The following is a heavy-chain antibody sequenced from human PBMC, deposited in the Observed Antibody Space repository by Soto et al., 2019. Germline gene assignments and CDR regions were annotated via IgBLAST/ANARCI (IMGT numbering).Heavy chain of an antibody. CDR2: IYHSGST. V-gene: IGHV4-59*12. D-gene: IGHD3-10*01. CDR3: ARASSFRVWFGELWNWFDP. J-gene: IGHJ5*02. CDR1: GGSISSYY. Sequence: SETLSLTCTVSGGSISSYYWSWIRQPPGKGLEWIGYIYHSGSTYYNPSLKSRVTISVDRSKNQFSLKLSSVTAADTAVYYCARASSFRVWFGELWNWFDPWGQGTLVTVSS.